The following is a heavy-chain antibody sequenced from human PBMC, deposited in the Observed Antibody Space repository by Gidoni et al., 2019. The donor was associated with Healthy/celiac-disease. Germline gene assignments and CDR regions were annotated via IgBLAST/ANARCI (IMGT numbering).Heavy chain of an antibody. D-gene: IGHD1-20*01. CDR3: AKVANWRTDYYYYYGMDV. Sequence: EVQLLESGGGLVQPGGSLRLSCAASGFPFSSYAMRWVRQAPGKGLEWVSAISGSGGSTYYADSVKGRFTISRDNSKNTLYLQMNSLRAEDTAVYYCAKVANWRTDYYYYYGMDVWGQGTTVTVSS. CDR2: ISGSGGST. J-gene: IGHJ6*02. CDR1: GFPFSSYA. V-gene: IGHV3-23*01.